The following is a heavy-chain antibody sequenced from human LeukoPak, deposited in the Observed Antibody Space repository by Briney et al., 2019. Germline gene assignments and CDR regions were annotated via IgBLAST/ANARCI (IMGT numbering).Heavy chain of an antibody. V-gene: IGHV3-9*01. CDR2: ISWNSGSI. Sequence: GRSLRLSCAASGFTFDDYAMHWVRQAPGKGLEWVSGISWNSGSIVYADSVKGRFTISRDNAKNSLYLQMNSLRAEDTALYYCAKDMRGYIVVGLDAFDIWGQGTMVTVSS. CDR1: GFTFDDYA. D-gene: IGHD2-2*01. CDR3: AKDMRGYIVVGLDAFDI. J-gene: IGHJ3*02.